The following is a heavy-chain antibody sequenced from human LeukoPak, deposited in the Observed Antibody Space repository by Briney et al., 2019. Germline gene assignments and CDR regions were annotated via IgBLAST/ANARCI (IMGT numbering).Heavy chain of an antibody. J-gene: IGHJ4*02. CDR2: ISSSSTHT. D-gene: IGHD4-17*01. Sequence: GGSLRLSCAASGLTFSVYYMSWIRQAPGKGLEWISSISSSSTHTNYADSVKGRFTISRDNAKNSLYLQTNSLRAEDTAVYYCARGDGHLDYWGQGTLVTVSS. CDR1: GLTFSVYY. V-gene: IGHV3-11*05. CDR3: ARGDGHLDY.